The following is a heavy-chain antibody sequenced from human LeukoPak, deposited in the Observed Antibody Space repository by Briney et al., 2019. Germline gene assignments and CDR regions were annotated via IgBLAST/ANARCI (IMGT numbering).Heavy chain of an antibody. V-gene: IGHV3-30*02. CDR2: IWPDGSIK. CDR1: GFPFSSYG. D-gene: IGHD3-22*01. Sequence: GGSLRLSCTASGFPFSSYGMHWVRQGPGKGLVWVTVIWPDGSIKYYADSVKGRFTVSRDNSKNTLYLQMNSLRAEDTAVYYCAKGLNSYDSSGYPSWGQGTLVTVSS. J-gene: IGHJ4*02. CDR3: AKGLNSYDSSGYPS.